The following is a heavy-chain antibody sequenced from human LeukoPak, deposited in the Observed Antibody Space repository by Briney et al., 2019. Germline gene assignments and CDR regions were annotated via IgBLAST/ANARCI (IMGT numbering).Heavy chain of an antibody. D-gene: IGHD2-15*01. CDR3: ARGHSGGGFFDY. CDR2: IIPIFGTA. CDR1: GGTFSSYA. J-gene: IGHJ4*02. V-gene: IGHV1-69*13. Sequence: ASVKVSCKASGGTFSSYAISWVRQAPGQGLEWMGGIIPIFGTANYAQKFQGRVTITADESTSKAYMELSSLRAGDTAVYYCARGHSGGGFFDYWGQGTLVTVSS.